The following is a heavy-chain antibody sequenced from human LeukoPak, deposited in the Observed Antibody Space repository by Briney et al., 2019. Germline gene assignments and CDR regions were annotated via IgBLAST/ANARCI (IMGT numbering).Heavy chain of an antibody. CDR2: INHSGST. CDR1: GGSFSGYY. V-gene: IGHV4-34*01. D-gene: IGHD2-2*01. Sequence: PSETLSLTCAVYGGSFSGYYWSWIRQPPGKGLEWIGEINHSGSTNYNPSLKSRVTISVDTSKNQFSLKLSSVTAADTAVYYCATSPLYCSSTSCPRGSSWYFDYWGQGTLVTVSS. CDR3: ATSPLYCSSTSCPRGSSWYFDY. J-gene: IGHJ4*02.